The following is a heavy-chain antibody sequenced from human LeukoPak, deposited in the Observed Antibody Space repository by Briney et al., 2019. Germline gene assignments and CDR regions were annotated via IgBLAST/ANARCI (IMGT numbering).Heavy chain of an antibody. V-gene: IGHV4-34*01. Sequence: PSETLSLTCAVSGGSLTNHYWIWIRQSPGKGLEWIGEISHSGSTNYSPSLKSRLTISVDTSKSQFFLQLSSVTAADTAVYYCARGPGAAHPWGPGILVTVSS. J-gene: IGHJ5*02. CDR3: ARGPGAAHP. CDR1: GGSLTNHY. CDR2: ISHSGST. D-gene: IGHD6-13*01.